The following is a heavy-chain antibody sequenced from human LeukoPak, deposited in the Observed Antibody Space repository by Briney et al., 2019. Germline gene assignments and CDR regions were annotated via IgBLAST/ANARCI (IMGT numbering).Heavy chain of an antibody. V-gene: IGHV1-18*01. CDR3: ARGTYGSGSTPFAY. J-gene: IGHJ4*02. Sequence: ASVKVSFKASGYTFTSYGISWVRQAPGQGLEWMGWISVCSGNTNSAQKLPGRVAMTTDTYTSTAYMELQMLRSDATAVSYYARGTYGSGSTPFAYWGQGTLCTVSS. CDR2: ISVCSGNT. CDR1: GYTFTSYG. D-gene: IGHD3-10*01.